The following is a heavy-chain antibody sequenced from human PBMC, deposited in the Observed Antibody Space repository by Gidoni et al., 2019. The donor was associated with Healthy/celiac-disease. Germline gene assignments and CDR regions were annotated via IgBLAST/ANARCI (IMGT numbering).Heavy chain of an antibody. CDR3: ARGLPYYDFWSGYLGPVPWFDP. CDR1: GGSFSGYY. CDR2: INHSGST. V-gene: IGHV4-34*01. D-gene: IGHD3-3*01. Sequence: QVQLQQWGAGLLKPSETLSLTCAGYGGSFSGYYWSWIRQPPGKGLEWIGEINHSGSTNYNPSFKSRVTISVDTSKNQFSLKLSSVTAADTAVYYCARGLPYYDFWSGYLGPVPWFDPWGQGTLVTVSS. J-gene: IGHJ5*02.